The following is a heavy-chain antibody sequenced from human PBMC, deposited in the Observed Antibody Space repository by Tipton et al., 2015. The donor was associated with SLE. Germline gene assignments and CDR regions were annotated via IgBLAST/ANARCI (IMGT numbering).Heavy chain of an antibody. CDR3: ARVPPDWGGDYYMDV. CDR1: GGSISSGGYY. J-gene: IGHJ6*03. D-gene: IGHD7-27*01. CDR2: IYYSGST. V-gene: IGHV4-31*03. Sequence: TLSLTCTVSGGSISSGGYYWSWIRQHPGKGLEWIGYIYYSGSTYYNPSLKSRVTISVDTSKNQFSLKPSSVTAADTAVYYCARVPPDWGGDYYMDVWGKGTTVTVSS.